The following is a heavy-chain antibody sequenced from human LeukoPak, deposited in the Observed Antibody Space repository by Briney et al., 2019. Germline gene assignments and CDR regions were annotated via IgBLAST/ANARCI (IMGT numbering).Heavy chain of an antibody. D-gene: IGHD3-22*01. CDR1: GFTVSSYG. V-gene: IGHV3-33*01. CDR3: ARDLSDSSGYRPYYYYGMDV. Sequence: GRSLRLSCATSGFTVSSYGMPWVRQAPGQGMEREGVIWSDGSNKYYADSVKGRLTISRDNSNNTQYLQMNRLRAEDTAVYYCARDLSDSSGYRPYYYYGMDVWGQGTTVTVSS. J-gene: IGHJ6*02. CDR2: IWSDGSNK.